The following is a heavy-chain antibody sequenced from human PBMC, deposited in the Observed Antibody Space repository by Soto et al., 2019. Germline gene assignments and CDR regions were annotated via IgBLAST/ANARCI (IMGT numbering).Heavy chain of an antibody. CDR2: IYYSGST. D-gene: IGHD3-10*01. Sequence: SETLSLTCAVSGGSIRSYYWSWIRQPPGKGLEWIGYIYYSGSTYYNPSLKSRVTISVDTSKNQFSLKLSSVTAADTAVYYCASYSDGTAASAFDSLCQGTVLTVSS. V-gene: IGHV4-59*06. CDR3: ASYSDGTAASAFDS. J-gene: IGHJ5*01. CDR1: GGSIRSYY.